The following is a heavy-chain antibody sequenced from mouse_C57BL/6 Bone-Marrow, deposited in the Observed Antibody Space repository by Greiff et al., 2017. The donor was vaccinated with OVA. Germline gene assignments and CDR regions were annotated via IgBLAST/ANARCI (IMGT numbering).Heavy chain of an antibody. Sequence: VQLQQSGPELVKPGASVKISCKASGYAFSSSWMNWVKQRPGKGLEWIGRIYPGDGDTNYNGKFKGKATLTADKSSSTAYMQLSSLTSEDSAVYFCAKAYDYDVLYWDFDVWGTGTTVTVSS. CDR3: AKAYDYDVLYWDFDV. CDR2: IYPGDGDT. CDR1: GYAFSSSW. D-gene: IGHD2-4*01. J-gene: IGHJ1*03. V-gene: IGHV1-82*01.